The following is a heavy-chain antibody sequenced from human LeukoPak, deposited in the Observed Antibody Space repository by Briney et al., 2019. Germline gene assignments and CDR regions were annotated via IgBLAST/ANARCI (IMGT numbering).Heavy chain of an antibody. J-gene: IGHJ4*02. CDR2: IYRSGRT. Sequence: SETLSLTCTVSGGSINSGSYYWSWIRQPAGKGLEWIGRIYRSGRTNYNPSLKSRVTISVDTSKNQFSLKLGSVTAADTAVYYCARVRSPRYFDYWGQGTLVTVSS. CDR3: ARVRSPRYFDY. V-gene: IGHV4-61*02. CDR1: GGSINSGSYY.